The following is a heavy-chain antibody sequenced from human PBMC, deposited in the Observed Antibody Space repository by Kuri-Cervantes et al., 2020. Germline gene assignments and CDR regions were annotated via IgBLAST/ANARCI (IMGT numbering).Heavy chain of an antibody. CDR2: IIPILGIA. CDR3: ARVIRSWGGNYYYYGMDV. V-gene: IGHV1-69*02. J-gene: IGHJ6*02. Sequence: SVKVSCKASGGTFSSYTISWVRQAPGQGLEWMGRIIPILGIANYAQKFQGRVTITADKSTSTAYMELSSLRSEDTAVYYCARVIRSWGGNYYYYGMDVWGQGTTVTVSS. CDR1: GGTFSSYT. D-gene: IGHD7-27*01.